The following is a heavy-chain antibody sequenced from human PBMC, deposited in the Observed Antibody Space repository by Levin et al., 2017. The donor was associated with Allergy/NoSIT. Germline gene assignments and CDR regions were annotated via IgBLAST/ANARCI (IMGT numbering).Heavy chain of an antibody. D-gene: IGHD6-19*01. CDR2: INHSGST. CDR3: ARVYSSGWKSDY. Sequence: SETLSLTCAVYGGSFSGYYGSWIRQPPGKGLEWIGEINHSGSTNYNPSLKSRVTISVDTSKNQFSLKLSSVTAADTAVYYCARVYSSGWKSDYWGQGTLVTVSS. V-gene: IGHV4-34*01. J-gene: IGHJ4*02. CDR1: GGSFSGYY.